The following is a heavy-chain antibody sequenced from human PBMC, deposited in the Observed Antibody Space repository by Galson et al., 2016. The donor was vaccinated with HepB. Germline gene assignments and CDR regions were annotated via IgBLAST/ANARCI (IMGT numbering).Heavy chain of an antibody. CDR2: IAWDDDK. CDR1: GFSLSTSGMC. V-gene: IGHV2-70*01. J-gene: IGHJ2*01. CDR3: ARIQGYHERNWYFDL. D-gene: IGHD1-1*01. Sequence: PALVKPTQTLTLTCTFSGFSLSTSGMCVSWIRQPPGKALEWLALIAWDDDKYYRTSLKTRLTISKDTSKNQVVLSMTDMDPVDTSTYYCARIQGYHERNWYFDLWGRGTLVTVSA.